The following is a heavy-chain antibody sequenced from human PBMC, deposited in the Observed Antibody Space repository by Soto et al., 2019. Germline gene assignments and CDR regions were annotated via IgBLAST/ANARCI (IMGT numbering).Heavy chain of an antibody. CDR2: ISAYNGNT. V-gene: IGHV1-18*01. D-gene: IGHD2-15*01. Sequence: GASVKVSCKASGYTFTSYGISWVRQAPGQGLEWMGWISAYNGNTNYAQKLQGRVTMTTDTSTSTAYMELRSLRSDDTAVYYCARVEGIVVAVDALPPGWFDTWGQGTLVTVSS. CDR3: ARVEGIVVAVDALPPGWFDT. CDR1: GYTFTSYG. J-gene: IGHJ5*02.